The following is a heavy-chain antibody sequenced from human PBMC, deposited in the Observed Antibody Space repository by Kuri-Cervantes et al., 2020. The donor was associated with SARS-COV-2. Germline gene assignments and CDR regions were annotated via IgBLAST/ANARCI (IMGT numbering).Heavy chain of an antibody. CDR2: INQDGSVT. D-gene: IGHD5-18*01. Sequence: GESLKISCAVSGFTFRSYWMSWVRQAPGKGLEYVANINQDGSVTYYVDSVKGRFTISRDNTESSLYLQMNSLRAEDTAVYYCVCDTNRVKVYWGQGTLVTVSS. CDR3: VCDTNRVKVY. J-gene: IGHJ4*02. V-gene: IGHV3-7*02. CDR1: GFTFRSYW.